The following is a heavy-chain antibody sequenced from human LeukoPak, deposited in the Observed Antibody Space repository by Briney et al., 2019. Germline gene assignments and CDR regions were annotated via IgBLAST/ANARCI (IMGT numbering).Heavy chain of an antibody. CDR3: ASTQPTSGWDAFDI. CDR2: IYPGDSDT. Sequence: GESLKISCKGSGYSFTSYWIGWVRQIPGKGLEWMGMIYPGDSDTRYSPSFQGQVTISADKSISTAYLQWSSLKASDTAMYYCASTQPTSGWDAFDIWGQGTMVTVSS. J-gene: IGHJ3*02. V-gene: IGHV5-51*01. D-gene: IGHD6-19*01. CDR1: GYSFTSYW.